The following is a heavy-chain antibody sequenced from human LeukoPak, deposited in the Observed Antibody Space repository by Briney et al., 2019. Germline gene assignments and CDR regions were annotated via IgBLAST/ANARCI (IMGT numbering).Heavy chain of an antibody. CDR3: ARSKYSSSVPRV. J-gene: IGHJ4*02. CDR2: INPNSGGT. Sequence: ASVKVSCKASGYTFTGYYMHWVRQAPGQGLEWMGWINPNSGGTNYAQKFQGRVTMTRDTSISTAYMELSRLRSDDTAVYYCARSKYSSSVPRVWGQGTLVTVSS. CDR1: GYTFTGYY. D-gene: IGHD6-13*01. V-gene: IGHV1-2*02.